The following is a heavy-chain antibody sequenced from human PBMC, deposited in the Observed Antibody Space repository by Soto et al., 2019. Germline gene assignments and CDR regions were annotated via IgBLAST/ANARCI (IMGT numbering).Heavy chain of an antibody. Sequence: EGSLRLSCAASGFTFSSYGMHWVRQAPGKGLEWVAVISYDGSNKYYADSVKGRFTISRDNSKNTLYLQMNSLRAEDTAVYYCAKDRGNGSGPYGMDVWGQGTTVTVSS. CDR1: GFTFSSYG. CDR2: ISYDGSNK. D-gene: IGHD3-10*01. V-gene: IGHV3-30*18. J-gene: IGHJ6*02. CDR3: AKDRGNGSGPYGMDV.